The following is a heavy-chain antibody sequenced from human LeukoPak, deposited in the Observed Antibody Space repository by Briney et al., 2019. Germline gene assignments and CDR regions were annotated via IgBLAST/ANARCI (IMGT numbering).Heavy chain of an antibody. V-gene: IGHV3-21*01. CDR3: ARDTYIAAAGSFDY. Sequence: GGSLRLSCAASGFTFSSYSMNWVRQAPGKGLEWVSSISSSSSYIYYADSVKGRFTISRDNTKNSLYLQMNSLRAEDTAVYYCARDTYIAAAGSFDYWGQGTLVTVSS. CDR1: GFTFSSYS. CDR2: ISSSSSYI. D-gene: IGHD6-13*01. J-gene: IGHJ4*02.